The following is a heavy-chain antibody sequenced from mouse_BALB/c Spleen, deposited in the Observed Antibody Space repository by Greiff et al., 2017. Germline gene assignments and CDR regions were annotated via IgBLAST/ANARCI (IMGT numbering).Heavy chain of an antibody. CDR2: IDPANDNT. J-gene: IGHJ3*01. Sequence: VQLQQSGAELVKPGASVKLSCTASGFNIKDTYMHWVKQRPEQGLEWIGRIDPANDNTKYDPKFQGKATITADTSSNTAYLQLSSLTSEDTAVYYCARSITTGPWFAYWGQGTLVTVSA. D-gene: IGHD2-4*01. CDR3: ARSITTGPWFAY. V-gene: IGHV14-3*02. CDR1: GFNIKDTY.